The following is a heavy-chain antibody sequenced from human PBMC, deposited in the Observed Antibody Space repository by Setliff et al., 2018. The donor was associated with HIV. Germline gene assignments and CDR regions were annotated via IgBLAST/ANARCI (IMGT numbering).Heavy chain of an antibody. Sequence: PSETLSLTCTVSGGSISSHYWSWIRQPPLKGLEWIGYIHYSGSTNYNPSLKSRVSISVDTSKNQFPLKLNSVTAAETAVYYCARGCSGGTCTSDAFDIWGQGTMVTVSS. J-gene: IGHJ3*02. V-gene: IGHV4-59*08. CDR2: IHYSGST. CDR1: GGSISSHY. CDR3: ARGCSGGTCTSDAFDI. D-gene: IGHD2-15*01.